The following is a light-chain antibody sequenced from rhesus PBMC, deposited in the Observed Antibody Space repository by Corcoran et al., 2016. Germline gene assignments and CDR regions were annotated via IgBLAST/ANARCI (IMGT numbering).Light chain of an antibody. CDR1: ENVNRF. V-gene: IGKV1-74*01. Sequence: DIRVTQSPSSLSASVGDRVTITCRASENVNRFLHWYQQKPGKAPKLLIYETSILRNGVPSRFSGSGSGTDFTLKINSLQPEDFATYYCQHTFGTPYSFGLGTKVDIK. CDR3: QHTFGTPYS. CDR2: ETS. J-gene: IGKJ2*01.